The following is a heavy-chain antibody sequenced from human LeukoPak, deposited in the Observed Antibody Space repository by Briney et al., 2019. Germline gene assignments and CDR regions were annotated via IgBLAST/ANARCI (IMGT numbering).Heavy chain of an antibody. CDR1: GFTFSNYW. CDR2: IEQDRSEK. V-gene: IGHV3-7*01. D-gene: IGHD5-18*01. Sequence: GGSLRLSCAASGFTFSNYWMSWVRQAPGKGLEWVANIEQDRSEKYYVDSVKGRFTISRDNAKNSLYLQMNSLRAEDTAVYYCARGTWIQLWLIDYWGQGTLVTVSS. J-gene: IGHJ4*02. CDR3: ARGTWIQLWLIDY.